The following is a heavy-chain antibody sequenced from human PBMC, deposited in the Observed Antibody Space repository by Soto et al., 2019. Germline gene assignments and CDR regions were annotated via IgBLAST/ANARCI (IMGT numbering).Heavy chain of an antibody. CDR1: GDSISSSY. J-gene: IGHJ4*03. Sequence: SETLSLTCTVSGDSISSSYWSWVRQSPGKGLEWIAYMYYSGSTSYNPSLKSRVTVSLDTSKNQFSLKLTSVFAADTAVYYCASHVGLRYFETWGQGALVTVSS. D-gene: IGHD1-26*01. V-gene: IGHV4-59*08. CDR2: MYYSGST. CDR3: ASHVGLRYFET.